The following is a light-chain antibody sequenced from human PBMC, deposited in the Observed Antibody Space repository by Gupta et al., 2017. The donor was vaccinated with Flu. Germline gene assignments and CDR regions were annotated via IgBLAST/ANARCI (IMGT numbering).Light chain of an antibody. J-gene: IGLJ2*01. Sequence: ITISCTRTSSDIGTYKYVSWYQQHPGKAPELMIFEVNNRPSGVSTRFSGSKSGNTASLTISGLQAEDEAVYFCSSYKNTNTLVVFGGGTKLTVL. CDR3: SSYKNTNTLVV. CDR2: EVN. CDR1: SSDIGTYKY. V-gene: IGLV2-14*01.